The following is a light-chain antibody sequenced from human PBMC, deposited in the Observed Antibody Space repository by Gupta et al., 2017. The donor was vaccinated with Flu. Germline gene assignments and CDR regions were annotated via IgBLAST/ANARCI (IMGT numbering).Light chain of an antibody. CDR1: QSVRRY. J-gene: IGKJ1*01. CDR3: QQTNSVPRT. CDR2: AAS. V-gene: IGKV1-39*01. Sequence: DIQMTQSPSSLAASVGDRVTITYRANQSVRRYINWYQQKPGKAPTLLIYAASTLRSGVPSRFSGSGSETDFTLTISSPQLEDFATYYCQQTNSVPRTFGQGTRVEI.